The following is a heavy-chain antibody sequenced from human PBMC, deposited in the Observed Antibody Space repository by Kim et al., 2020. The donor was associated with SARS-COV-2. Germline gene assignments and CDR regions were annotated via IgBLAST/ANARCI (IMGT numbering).Heavy chain of an antibody. V-gene: IGHV4-34*01. Sequence: SETLSLTCAVYGGSFSGYYWSWIRQPPGKRLECIGEINHSGSTNYNPSLKSRVTISVDTSKNQFSLKLSSVTAADTAVYYCARVGDVVARDYWGQGTLVTVAS. CDR1: GGSFSGYY. J-gene: IGHJ4*02. CDR3: ARVGDVVARDY. CDR2: INHSGST. D-gene: IGHD5-12*01.